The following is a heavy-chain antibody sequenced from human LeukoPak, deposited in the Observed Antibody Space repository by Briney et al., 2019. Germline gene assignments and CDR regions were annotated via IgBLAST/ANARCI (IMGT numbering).Heavy chain of an antibody. V-gene: IGHV4-34*01. CDR2: INHSRST. CDR3: ARVWPPDY. Sequence: KPSETLSLTCAVYGGSFSGYYWSWIRQPPGKGLEWIGEINHSRSTNYNPSLKSRVTISVDTSKNQFSLKLSSVTAADTAVYYCARVWPPDYWGQGTLVTVSS. CDR1: GGSFSGYY. J-gene: IGHJ4*02. D-gene: IGHD3-16*01.